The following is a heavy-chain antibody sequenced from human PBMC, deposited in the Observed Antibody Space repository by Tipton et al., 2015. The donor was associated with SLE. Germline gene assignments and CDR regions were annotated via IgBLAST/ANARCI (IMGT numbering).Heavy chain of an antibody. Sequence: TLSLTCTVSGGSISSSSYYWGWIRQPPGKGLEWIGSIYYSGSTYYNPSLKSRFTISVDTSKNQFSRKLSSVTAADTAVYYCARAPRLVRSREFDYWGQGTLVTVSS. CDR1: GGSISSSSYY. CDR2: IYYSGST. V-gene: IGHV4-39*07. D-gene: IGHD3-9*01. CDR3: ARAPRLVRSREFDY. J-gene: IGHJ4*02.